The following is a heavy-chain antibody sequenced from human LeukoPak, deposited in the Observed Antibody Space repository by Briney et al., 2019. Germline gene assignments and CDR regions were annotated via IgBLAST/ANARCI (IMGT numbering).Heavy chain of an antibody. CDR3: VRGGQGDGYSADEAFDF. CDR2: ISYSGST. CDR1: GGSISSGGYY. V-gene: IGHV4-31*03. Sequence: SQTLSLTCTVSGGSISSGGYYWSWIRQHPGKGLEWIGYISYSGSTSCNPSLQSRVTISVDTSKNQFSLKLSSVTAEDTAVYYCVRGGQGDGYSADEAFDFWGQGTVVTVSS. D-gene: IGHD5-24*01. J-gene: IGHJ3*01.